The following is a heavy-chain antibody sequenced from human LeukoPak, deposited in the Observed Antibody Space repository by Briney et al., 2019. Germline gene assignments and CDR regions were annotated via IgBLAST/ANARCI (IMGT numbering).Heavy chain of an antibody. CDR1: GFTFSSYA. V-gene: IGHV4-4*07. CDR3: ARVICSGGSCRFDY. D-gene: IGHD2-15*01. J-gene: IGHJ4*02. Sequence: GSLRLSCAASGFTFSSYAMSWVRQAPGKGLEWIGRIHTSGSTNYNPSLKSRVTMSVDTSKNKFSLKLSSVTAADTAVYYCARVICSGGSCRFDYWGQGTLVTVSS. CDR2: IHTSGST.